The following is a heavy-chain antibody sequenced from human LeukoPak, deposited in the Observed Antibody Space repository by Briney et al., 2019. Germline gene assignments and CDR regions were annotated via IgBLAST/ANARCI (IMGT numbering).Heavy chain of an antibody. CDR3: TTLRSAAFHI. J-gene: IGHJ3*02. D-gene: IGHD3-16*01. CDR2: IKSRTDGGTT. CDR1: GFTFSNAW. V-gene: IGHV3-15*01. Sequence: GGSLRLSCAASGFTFSNAWMSWVRQAPGKGLEWVGRIKSRTDGGTTDYAAPVKGKLTFSRDDSKNTLYLQMNSLKTEDTAVYYCTTLRSAAFHIWGQGTMVTVSS.